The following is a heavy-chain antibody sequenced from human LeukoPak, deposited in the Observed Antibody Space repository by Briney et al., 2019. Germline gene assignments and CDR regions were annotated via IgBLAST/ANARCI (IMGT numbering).Heavy chain of an antibody. J-gene: IGHJ4*02. CDR1: GYTFTSYY. CDR3: VRDDSSGYYQN. D-gene: IGHD3-22*01. Sequence: ASVKVSCKASGYTFTSYYMHWVRQAPGQGLEWMGIINPSGGSTSYAQKFQGRVTMTRDTSTSTVYMELSSLRSEDTAVYYCVRDDSSGYYQNWGQGTLVTVSS. CDR2: INPSGGST. V-gene: IGHV1-46*01.